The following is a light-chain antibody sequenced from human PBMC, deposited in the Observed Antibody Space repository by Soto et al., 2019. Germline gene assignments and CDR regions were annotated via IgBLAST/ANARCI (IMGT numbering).Light chain of an antibody. J-gene: IGKJ2*01. V-gene: IGKV3-15*01. CDR1: QSVSSN. CDR3: QQYNNWPLYT. CDR2: GAS. Sequence: EIVMTQSAATLSVCPGERATLSCRASQSVSSNLAWYQQKPGQAPRLLIYGASTRATGIPARISGSGSGTEFTLTISSLQSEDFAVYYCQQYNNWPLYTFGQGTKLEIK.